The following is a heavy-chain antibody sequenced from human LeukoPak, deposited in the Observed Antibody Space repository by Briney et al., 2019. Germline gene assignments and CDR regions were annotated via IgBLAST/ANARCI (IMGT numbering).Heavy chain of an antibody. CDR1: GGSISSSSYY. D-gene: IGHD6-6*01. CDR3: AREGSIAARPAWFDP. V-gene: IGHV4-39*07. Sequence: SETLSLTCTVSGGSISSSSYYWGWIRQPPGKGLEWIGSIYYSGSTNYNPSLKSRVTISVDTSKNQFSLKLSSVTAADTAVYYCAREGSIAARPAWFDPWGQGTLVTVSS. CDR2: IYYSGST. J-gene: IGHJ5*02.